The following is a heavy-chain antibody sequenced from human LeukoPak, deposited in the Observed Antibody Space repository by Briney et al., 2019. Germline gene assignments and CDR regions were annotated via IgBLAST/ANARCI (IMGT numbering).Heavy chain of an antibody. Sequence: SETLSLTCTVSAGSISSSLYYWGWIRQPPGKGLEWIGSIYDSGNTYYNPSLKSRVTISVDTSKNQFSLKLSSVTAADTAVYYCARHRNYYYDSSGYYYFDYWGQGTLVTVSS. CDR1: AGSISSSLYY. D-gene: IGHD3-22*01. CDR3: ARHRNYYYDSSGYYYFDY. CDR2: IYDSGNT. V-gene: IGHV4-39*01. J-gene: IGHJ4*02.